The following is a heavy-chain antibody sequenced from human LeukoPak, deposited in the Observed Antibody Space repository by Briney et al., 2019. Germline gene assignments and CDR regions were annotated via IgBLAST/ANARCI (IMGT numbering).Heavy chain of an antibody. V-gene: IGHV3-7*01. D-gene: IGHD1-26*01. CDR2: IKQDGSEK. Sequence: GGSLRLSCAASGFTFSSYWMSWVRQAPGKGLEWVANIKQDGSEKYYVDSVKGRFTISRDNAKNSLYLQMNSLRAEDTAVYYCARDRSGSYYEVDYWGRGTLVTVSS. J-gene: IGHJ4*02. CDR3: ARDRSGSYYEVDY. CDR1: GFTFSSYW.